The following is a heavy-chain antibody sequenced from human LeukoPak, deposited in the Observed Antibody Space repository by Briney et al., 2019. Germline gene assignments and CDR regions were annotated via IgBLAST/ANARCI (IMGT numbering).Heavy chain of an antibody. Sequence: KTSETLSLTCTVSGGSFSAYYWTWFRQPPGKELEWMGYIYYTGSTNCNPSLKSRVTISVDTSNYQFSLKLSSVTAADTAVYYCATIAGSSSYWGQGTLVTVSS. CDR1: GGSFSAYY. V-gene: IGHV4-59*08. J-gene: IGHJ4*02. CDR2: IYYTGST. D-gene: IGHD6-6*01. CDR3: ATIAGSSSY.